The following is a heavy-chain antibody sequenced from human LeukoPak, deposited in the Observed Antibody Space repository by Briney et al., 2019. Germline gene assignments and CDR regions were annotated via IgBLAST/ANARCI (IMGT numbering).Heavy chain of an antibody. D-gene: IGHD3-22*01. CDR1: GFTFSSYW. V-gene: IGHV3-74*01. CDR2: INSDGSST. CDR3: ARGVPWYYYDSSGYSLFDY. Sequence: PGGSLRLSCAASGFTFSSYWMHWVRQAPGKGLVWVSRINSDGSSTSYADSVKGRFTISRDNAKNTLYPQMNSLRAEDTAVYYCARGVPWYYYDSSGYSLFDYWGQGTLVTVSS. J-gene: IGHJ4*02.